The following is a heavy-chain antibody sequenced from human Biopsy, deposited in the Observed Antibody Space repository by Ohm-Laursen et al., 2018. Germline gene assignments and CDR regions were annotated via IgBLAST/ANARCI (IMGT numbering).Heavy chain of an antibody. CDR3: ARKLKTYYDDSSGADTDVFDM. CDR1: GYMFYSYG. D-gene: IGHD3-22*01. Sequence: GASVKVSCKASGYMFYSYGVSWVRLAPGQGPEWMGWISGYNGNTNYPQSLQGRVTLTTDASSSTAYMELRGLRSDDTAAYYCARKLKTYYDDSSGADTDVFDMWGQGTTVIVSS. CDR2: ISGYNGNT. V-gene: IGHV1-18*01. J-gene: IGHJ3*02.